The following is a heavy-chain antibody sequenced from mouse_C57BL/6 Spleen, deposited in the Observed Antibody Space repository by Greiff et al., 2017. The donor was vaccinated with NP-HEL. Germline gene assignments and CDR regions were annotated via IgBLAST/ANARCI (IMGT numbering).Heavy chain of an antibody. CDR2: IFPGSGST. Sequence: QVQLQQSGPELVKPGASVKISCKASGYTFTDYYINWVKQRPGQGLEWIGWIFPGSGSTYYNEKFKGKATLTVDKSSSTAYMLLSSLTSEDSAVYFCASPLHYYGSSYDAMDYWGQGTSVTVSS. CDR3: ASPLHYYGSSYDAMDY. D-gene: IGHD1-1*01. CDR1: GYTFTDYY. V-gene: IGHV1-75*01. J-gene: IGHJ4*01.